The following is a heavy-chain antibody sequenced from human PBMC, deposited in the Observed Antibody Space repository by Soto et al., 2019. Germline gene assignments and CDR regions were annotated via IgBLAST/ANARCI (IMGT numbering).Heavy chain of an antibody. CDR1: GFTFSSYA. CDR2: ISGSGGST. Sequence: GGSLRLSCAASGFTFSSYAMSWVRQAPGKGLEWVSAISGSGGSTYYADSVKGRFTIPRDNSKNTLYLQMNSLRAEDTAVYYCANLGDYTPPGYWGQGTLVTVSS. V-gene: IGHV3-23*01. CDR3: ANLGDYTPPGY. J-gene: IGHJ4*02. D-gene: IGHD4-17*01.